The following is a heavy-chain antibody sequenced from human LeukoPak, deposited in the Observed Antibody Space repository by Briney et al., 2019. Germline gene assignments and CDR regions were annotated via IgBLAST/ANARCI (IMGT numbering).Heavy chain of an antibody. CDR1: GFTFSDSY. CDR2: ISSSSSYT. J-gene: IGHJ3*02. D-gene: IGHD6-19*01. V-gene: IGHV3-11*06. CDR3: AKGSSSGWYGEGAFDI. Sequence: PGGPLRLSCAASGFTFSDSYMSWIRQAPGKGLEWVSYISSSSSYTDYADSVKGRFTISRDNAKNSLYLQMNSLRAEDTAVYYCAKGSSSGWYGEGAFDIWGQGTMVTVSS.